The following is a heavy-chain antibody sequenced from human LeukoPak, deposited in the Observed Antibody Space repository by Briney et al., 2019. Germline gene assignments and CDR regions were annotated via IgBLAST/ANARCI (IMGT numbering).Heavy chain of an antibody. J-gene: IGHJ4*02. CDR1: GFTFSSYS. Sequence: PGGSLRLSCAASGFTFSSYSMNWVRQAPGKGLEWVSSISSSSSYIYYADSVKGRFTISRDNAKNSLYLQMNSLRAEDTAVYYCARASIAASSLAFDYWGQGTLVTVSS. D-gene: IGHD6-6*01. CDR3: ARASIAASSLAFDY. V-gene: IGHV3-21*01. CDR2: ISSSSSYI.